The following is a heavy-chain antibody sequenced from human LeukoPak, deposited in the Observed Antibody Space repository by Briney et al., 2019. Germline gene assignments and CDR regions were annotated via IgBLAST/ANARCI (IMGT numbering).Heavy chain of an antibody. CDR3: ARHVGTWFDP. CDR1: GFTFSSYW. V-gene: IGHV3-7*01. Sequence: PGGSLRLSCAASGFTFSSYWMSWVRQAPGKGLEWVANIKQDGSEEYYVDSVKGRFAISRDNAKNSLCLQMNSLRAEDTPVYYCARHVGTWFDPWGQGTLVTVSS. CDR2: IKQDGSEE. J-gene: IGHJ5*02. D-gene: IGHD3-10*01.